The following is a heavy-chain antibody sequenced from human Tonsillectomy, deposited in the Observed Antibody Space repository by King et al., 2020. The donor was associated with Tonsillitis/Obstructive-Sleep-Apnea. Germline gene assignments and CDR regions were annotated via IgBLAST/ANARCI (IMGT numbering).Heavy chain of an antibody. CDR1: GGSISSYY. V-gene: IGHV4-59*01. Sequence: VQLQESGPGLVKPSETLSLTCTVSGGSISSYYWSWIRQPPGKGLEWIGYIYYSGSTNYTPSLKSRVTISVDTSKNQISLKLSSVTAADTAVYYCARGPLYGDYWYFDLWGRGTLVTVSS. CDR2: IYYSGST. D-gene: IGHD4-17*01. CDR3: ARGPLYGDYWYFDL. J-gene: IGHJ2*01.